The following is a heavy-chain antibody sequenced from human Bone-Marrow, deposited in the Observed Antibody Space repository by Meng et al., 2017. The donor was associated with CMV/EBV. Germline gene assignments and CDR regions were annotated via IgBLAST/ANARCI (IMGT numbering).Heavy chain of an antibody. CDR3: ARDEGGSSGSCDY. CDR1: GYTFTSNG. Sequence: ASVKVSCKASGYTFTSNGISWVRQAPGQGLEWMGWISDYNGKTNYAQKLQGRVTMTTDTSTSTDYMELRSLRSDDTAGYYCARDEGGSSGSCDYWGQGTLVTVSS. D-gene: IGHD3-22*01. J-gene: IGHJ4*02. V-gene: IGHV1-18*01. CDR2: ISDYNGKT.